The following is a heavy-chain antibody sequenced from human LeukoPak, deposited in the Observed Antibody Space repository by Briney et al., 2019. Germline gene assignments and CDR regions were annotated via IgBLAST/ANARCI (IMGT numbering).Heavy chain of an antibody. CDR3: ATSVVVVAALDY. D-gene: IGHD2-15*01. CDR2: INPSGGST. CDR1: GYAFTSYY. Sequence: ASVKVSCKASGYAFTSYYMHWVRQAPGQGLEWMGIINPSGGSTSYAQKFQGGVTMTRDTSTSTVYMELSSLRSEDTAVYYCATSVVVVAALDYWGQGTLVTVSS. J-gene: IGHJ4*02. V-gene: IGHV1-46*01.